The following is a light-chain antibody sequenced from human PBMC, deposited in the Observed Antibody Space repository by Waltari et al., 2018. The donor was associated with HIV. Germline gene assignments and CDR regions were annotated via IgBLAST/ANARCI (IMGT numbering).Light chain of an antibody. CDR1: QSLLKINGDIY. V-gene: IGKV2-28*01. CDR2: LGS. J-gene: IGKJ4*01. Sequence: DIVITHSPLSLSVTPGAPAPISLRSPQSLLKINGDIYLDWYLQKPGQSPQLLIYLGSNRASGVPDRFSGSGSATDFTLKISRVEAEDVGIYYCMQALERTLTFGGGTRVEIK. CDR3: MQALERTLT.